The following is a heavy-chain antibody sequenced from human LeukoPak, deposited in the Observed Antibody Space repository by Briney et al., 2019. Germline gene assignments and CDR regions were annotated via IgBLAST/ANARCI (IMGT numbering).Heavy chain of an antibody. V-gene: IGHV4-39*01. Sequence: SETLSLTCTVSGGSISSSSYYWGWIRQPPGKGLEWIGSINYSGTTYYNPSLKSRVTISVDTSKNQFSLKQSSVTAADTAVYYCARAPYDSSGYYFDYWGQGTLVTVSS. CDR2: INYSGTT. CDR3: ARAPYDSSGYYFDY. J-gene: IGHJ4*02. CDR1: GGSISSSSYY. D-gene: IGHD3-22*01.